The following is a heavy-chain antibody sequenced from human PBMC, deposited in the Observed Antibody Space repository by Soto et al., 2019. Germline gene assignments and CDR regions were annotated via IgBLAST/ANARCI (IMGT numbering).Heavy chain of an antibody. CDR2: ISGSGTST. CDR3: ANLVTPQGGVP. CDR1: GITFSDYA. D-gene: IGHD2-21*02. Sequence: GGSLRLSCAASGITFSDYAMSWVRQAPGKGLEWVSAISGSGTSTYYADSVKGRFTISRDNSKNTMYLQMNSLRGEDTAVYYCANLVTPQGGVPWGQGTLVTVSS. V-gene: IGHV3-23*01. J-gene: IGHJ5*02.